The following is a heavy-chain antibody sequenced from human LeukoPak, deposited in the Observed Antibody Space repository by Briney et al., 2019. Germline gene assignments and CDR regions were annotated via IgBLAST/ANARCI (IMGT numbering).Heavy chain of an antibody. CDR3: AKDWSAAAGWDAFDI. J-gene: IGHJ3*02. CDR1: GFAFRSYA. D-gene: IGHD6-13*01. V-gene: IGHV3-23*01. CDR2: ISGSGGNT. Sequence: GGSLRLSCAASGFAFRSYAMSWVRQAPGKGLEWVSAISGSGGNTYYADSVRGRFTVSRDNSENTLYLQLNSLRAEDTAVYYCAKDWSAAAGWDAFDIWGQGTMVTVSS.